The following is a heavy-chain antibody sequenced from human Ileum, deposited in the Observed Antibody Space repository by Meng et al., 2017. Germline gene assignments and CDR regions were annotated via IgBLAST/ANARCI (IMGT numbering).Heavy chain of an antibody. CDR3: ARGVVSGSHYNTY. V-gene: IGHV4-4*02. Sequence: QVQLQESGPGLVKPSGTLSLTGAVSGGSISSSIWWSWVRQPPEKGLEWIGEIHHSGTTNYSPSLKSRLTISVDKSKNQFSLKLQSVTAADTAVYFCARGVVSGSHYNTYWGHGILVTVSS. J-gene: IGHJ4*01. CDR2: IHHSGTT. CDR1: GGSISSSIW. D-gene: IGHD3-10*01.